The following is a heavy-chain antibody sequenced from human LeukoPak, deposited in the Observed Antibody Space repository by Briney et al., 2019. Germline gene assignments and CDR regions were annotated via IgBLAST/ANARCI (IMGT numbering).Heavy chain of an antibody. J-gene: IGHJ2*01. CDR3: ARVRMTIAGWYFDL. V-gene: IGHV4-59*01. Sequence: SETLSLTCTVSGGSISSYYWSWIRQPPGKGLEWIGYIYYSGSTNYNPSLKSRVTISVDTSKNQFSLKLSSVTAADTAVYYCARVRMTIAGWYFDLWGRGTLVTVSS. CDR2: IYYSGST. D-gene: IGHD4/OR15-4a*01. CDR1: GGSISSYY.